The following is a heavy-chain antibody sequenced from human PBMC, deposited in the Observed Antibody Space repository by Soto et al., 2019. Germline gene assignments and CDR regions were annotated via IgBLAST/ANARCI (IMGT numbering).Heavy chain of an antibody. Sequence: GASVKVSCKASGYTFSNYYMHWVRQAPGQGLEWMGGINPNGDTTYYAQKFLGRLTVTRDTSTSTVYMELSSLRSEDTAVYSCAREGATAANMFDYWGQGTLVTVSS. V-gene: IGHV1-46*01. CDR2: INPNGDTT. CDR3: AREGATAANMFDY. D-gene: IGHD2-2*01. CDR1: GYTFSNYY. J-gene: IGHJ4*02.